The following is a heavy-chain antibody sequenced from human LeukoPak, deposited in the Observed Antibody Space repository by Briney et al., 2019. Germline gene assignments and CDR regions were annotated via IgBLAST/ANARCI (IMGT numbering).Heavy chain of an antibody. Sequence: GGSLRLSCAASGFTVSSNYMSCVRQAPGKGLEWVSLIYSGGTTYYAESVKGRFTISRDNSKNTLYLQMNSLRAEDTAVYYCARLSGWFDYWGQGTLVTVSS. V-gene: IGHV3-53*01. D-gene: IGHD6-19*01. CDR3: ARLSGWFDY. CDR1: GFTVSSNY. J-gene: IGHJ4*02. CDR2: IYSGGTT.